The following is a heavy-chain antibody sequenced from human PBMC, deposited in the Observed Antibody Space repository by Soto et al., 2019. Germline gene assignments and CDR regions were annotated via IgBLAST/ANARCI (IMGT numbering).Heavy chain of an antibody. CDR1: GYTFTSHF. D-gene: IGHD5-18*01. CDR2: INPSGGST. CDR3: ARDSDTVMDRPIEYYFDY. V-gene: IGHV1-46*01. Sequence: ASVKVSCKASGYTFTSHFMHWVRQAPGQGLEWMGIINPSGGSTSYAQKFQGRLTMTRDTSTSTVYMGLSSLRSEDTAVYYCARDSDTVMDRPIEYYFDYWGQGALVTVSS. J-gene: IGHJ4*02.